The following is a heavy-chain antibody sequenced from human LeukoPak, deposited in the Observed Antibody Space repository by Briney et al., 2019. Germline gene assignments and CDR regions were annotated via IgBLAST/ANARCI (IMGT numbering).Heavy chain of an antibody. CDR3: AKDLTGEMAITIDY. V-gene: IGHV3-7*01. CDR1: GFTFSSYW. J-gene: IGHJ4*02. Sequence: GGSLRLSCVASGFTFSSYWMTWVRQAPGKGLEWVANIKTDGSQIYYVDSVKGRFTISRDNAKNSLYLQMNSLRAEDTAVYYCAKDLTGEMAITIDYWGQGTLVTVSS. D-gene: IGHD5-24*01. CDR2: IKTDGSQI.